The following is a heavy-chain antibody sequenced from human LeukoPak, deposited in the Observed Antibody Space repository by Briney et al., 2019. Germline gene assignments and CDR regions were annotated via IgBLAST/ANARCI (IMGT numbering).Heavy chain of an antibody. J-gene: IGHJ3*02. CDR3: ARTYYDILTGSIDDAFDI. CDR1: GFTFSSYG. CDR2: IWYDGSNK. D-gene: IGHD3-9*01. V-gene: IGHV3-33*01. Sequence: GRSLRLSCAASGFTFSSYGMHWVRQAPGKGLEWVAVIWYDGSNKYYADSVKGRFTISRDNSKNTLYRQMNSLRAEDTAVYYCARTYYDILTGSIDDAFDIWGQGTMVTVSS.